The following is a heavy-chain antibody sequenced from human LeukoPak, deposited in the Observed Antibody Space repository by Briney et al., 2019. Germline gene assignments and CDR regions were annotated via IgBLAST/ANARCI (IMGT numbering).Heavy chain of an antibody. CDR2: IYYSGST. V-gene: IGHV4-59*01. CDR3: ARTYYYGSGDNWFDP. Sequence: PSETLSLTCTVSGGSISSYYWGWIRQPPGKGLEWIGYIYYSGSTNYNPSLKSRVTISVDTSKNQFSLKLSSVTAADTAVYYCARTYYYGSGDNWFDPWGQGTLVTVSS. J-gene: IGHJ5*02. D-gene: IGHD3-10*01. CDR1: GGSISSYY.